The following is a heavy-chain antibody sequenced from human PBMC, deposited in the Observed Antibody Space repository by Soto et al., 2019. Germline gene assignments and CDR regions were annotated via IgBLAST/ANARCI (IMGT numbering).Heavy chain of an antibody. CDR1: GYTFTSYD. Sequence: ASVKVSCKASGYTFTSYDMNWVRQATGQGLEWMGWMNPNSGNTGYAQKFQGRVTMTRNTSISTAYMELRSLSSEDTAVYYCAVQAGIAVAGKLPFYYYYYMDVWGKGTTVTVSS. J-gene: IGHJ6*03. CDR2: MNPNSGNT. D-gene: IGHD6-19*01. CDR3: AVQAGIAVAGKLPFYYYYYMDV. V-gene: IGHV1-8*01.